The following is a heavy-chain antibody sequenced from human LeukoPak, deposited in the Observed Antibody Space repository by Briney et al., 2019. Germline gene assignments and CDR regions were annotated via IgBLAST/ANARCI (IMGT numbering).Heavy chain of an antibody. CDR1: GLTFSGAW. J-gene: IGHJ4*02. Sequence: GGSLRLSCAVSGLTFSGAWMNWVRQAPGKGLEWVGRIRSNVDGGTADYNVPVRGRFTISRDDSKSTLFLQMNSLRPEDTAIYYCTRGYTYSAYWGREPWSPS. V-gene: IGHV3-15*07. CDR2: IRSNVDGGTA. D-gene: IGHD5-12*01. CDR3: TRGYTYSAY.